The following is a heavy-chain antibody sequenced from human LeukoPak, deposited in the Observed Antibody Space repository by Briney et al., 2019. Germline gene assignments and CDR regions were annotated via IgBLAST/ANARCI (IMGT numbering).Heavy chain of an antibody. V-gene: IGHV4-4*02. Sequence: SETLSLTCVVSGGSISSNNWWSWVRQSPGKRLEWIGEINHSGSTNYNPSLKSRVTISVDTSKNQFSLKLSSVTAADTAVYYCARAPRGARWFDPWGQGTLVTVSS. CDR3: ARAPRGARWFDP. CDR1: GGSISSNNW. CDR2: INHSGST. J-gene: IGHJ5*02.